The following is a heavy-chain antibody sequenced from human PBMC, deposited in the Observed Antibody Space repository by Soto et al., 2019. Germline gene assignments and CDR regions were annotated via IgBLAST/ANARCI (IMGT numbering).Heavy chain of an antibody. Sequence: EVQLVESGGGLVQPGGSLRLSCAASGFTFSSYSMNWVRQAPGKGLEWVSYISSSSSTIYYADSVKGRFTISRDNAKNSLYLQMNSRRDEEAAVYYCARERTTVTTDYDDYGMDVWGQGTTVTVSS. CDR1: GFTFSSYS. D-gene: IGHD4-4*01. CDR3: ARERTTVTTDYDDYGMDV. CDR2: ISSSSSTI. J-gene: IGHJ6*02. V-gene: IGHV3-48*02.